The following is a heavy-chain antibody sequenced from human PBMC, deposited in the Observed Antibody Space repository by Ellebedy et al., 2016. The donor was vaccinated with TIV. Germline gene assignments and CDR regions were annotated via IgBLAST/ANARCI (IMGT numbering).Heavy chain of an antibody. CDR1: GYTFTSYG. V-gene: IGHV1-46*01. CDR2: INPSGGST. CDR3: AVWNAYYFDY. D-gene: IGHD1-1*01. J-gene: IGHJ4*02. Sequence: AASVKVSCKASGYTFTSYGISWVRQSPGQGLEWMGIINPSGGSTSYAQKFQGRVTMTRDTSTSTVYMELSSLRSEDTAVYYCAVWNAYYFDYWGQGTLVTVSS.